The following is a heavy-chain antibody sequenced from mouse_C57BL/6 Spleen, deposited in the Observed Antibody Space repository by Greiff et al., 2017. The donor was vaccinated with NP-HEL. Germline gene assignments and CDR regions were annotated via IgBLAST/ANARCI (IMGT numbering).Heavy chain of an antibody. CDR1: GFNIKNTY. V-gene: IGHV14-3*01. CDR3: ARGIGYYGKEGYYYAMDY. D-gene: IGHD1-1*01. Sequence: EVQLQQSVAELVRPGASVKLSCTASGFNIKNTYMHWVKQRPEQGLEWIGRIDPANGNTKYAPKFQGKATITADTSSNTAYLQLSSLTSEDTAIYYCARGIGYYGKEGYYYAMDYWGQGTSVTVSS. J-gene: IGHJ4*01. CDR2: IDPANGNT.